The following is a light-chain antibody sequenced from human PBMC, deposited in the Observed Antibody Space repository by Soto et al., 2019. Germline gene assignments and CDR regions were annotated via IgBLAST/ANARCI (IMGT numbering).Light chain of an antibody. CDR1: QGISTY. Sequence: DIQMTQSPSSLSASVGDRVTITCRASQGISTYLAWYQQKPGKVPKLLIYAASTLHSGVPSRFSGSGSGTDFTITISSLPPEDVATYYCQKYNSAPPVWTFGQGTKVEIK. CDR3: QKYNSAPPVWT. CDR2: AAS. J-gene: IGKJ1*01. V-gene: IGKV1-27*01.